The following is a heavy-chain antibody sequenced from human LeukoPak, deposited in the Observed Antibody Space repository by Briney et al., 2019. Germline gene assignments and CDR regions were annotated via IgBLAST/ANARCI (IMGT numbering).Heavy chain of an antibody. D-gene: IGHD3-22*01. V-gene: IGHV1-46*01. CDR1: GYTFTSYY. Sequence: GASVKVSCKASGYTFTSYYLHWVRQAPGQGLEWMGIISPSAGSTNYAQRFQGRVTMTRDTSTSTVYMDLSSLRSEDTAVYYCARGYDSRGSYDYWGQGTLVTVSS. CDR2: ISPSAGST. CDR3: ARGYDSRGSYDY. J-gene: IGHJ4*02.